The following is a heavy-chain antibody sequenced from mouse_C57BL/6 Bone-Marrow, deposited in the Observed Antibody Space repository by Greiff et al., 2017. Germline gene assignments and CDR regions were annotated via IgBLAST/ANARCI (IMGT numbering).Heavy chain of an antibody. D-gene: IGHD4-1*01. CDR3: ASQTSNWDWFAY. CDR1: GFSLTSYG. J-gene: IGHJ3*01. Sequence: VKLVESGPGLVQPSQSLSITCTVSGFSLTSYGVHWVRQSPGKGLEWLGVIWSGGSTDYNAAFISRLSISKDNYKSQVFFYMNSLQADDTAIDYWASQTSNWDWFAYWGQGTLVTVSA. CDR2: IWSGGST. V-gene: IGHV2-2*01.